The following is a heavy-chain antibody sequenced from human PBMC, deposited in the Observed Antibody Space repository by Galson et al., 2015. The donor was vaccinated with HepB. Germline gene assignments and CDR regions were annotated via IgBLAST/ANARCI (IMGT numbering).Heavy chain of an antibody. CDR1: GFIFSDYY. CDR3: ARVADADYGDHTHFDY. CDR2: ISGSTIYT. D-gene: IGHD4-17*01. J-gene: IGHJ4*02. V-gene: IGHV3-11*06. Sequence: SLRLSCAASGFIFSDYYMSWIHQAPGKGLEWISYISGSTIYTNYAGSVKGRFTISRDNAKNSLYLHLNSVTAEDTAVYYCARVADADYGDHTHFDYWGQGTLGTVAS.